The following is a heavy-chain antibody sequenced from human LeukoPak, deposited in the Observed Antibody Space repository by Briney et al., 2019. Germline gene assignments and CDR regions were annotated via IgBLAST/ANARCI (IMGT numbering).Heavy chain of an antibody. CDR2: IYYSGST. CDR3: ARDLGVAAATDNWYFDL. V-gene: IGHV4-59*01. CDR1: GGSISNYY. Sequence: SETLSLTCTVSGGSISNYYWSWIRQPPGKGLEWIGYIYYSGSTNYNPSLKSRVTISVDTSKNQFSLKLSSVTAADTAVYYCARDLGVAAATDNWYFDLWGRGTLVTVSS. D-gene: IGHD6-13*01. J-gene: IGHJ2*01.